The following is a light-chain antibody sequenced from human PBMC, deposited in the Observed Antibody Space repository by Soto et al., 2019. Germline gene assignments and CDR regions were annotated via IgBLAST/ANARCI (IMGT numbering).Light chain of an antibody. Sequence: DIQMTQSPSSLSASVGDRVTITCRASQNINKYLSWYQQKPGKAPKLLIYAASSLQSGVPSRFMGSGSGTDLTLTINSLQPEDFATYYCQQTYSIPPVTFGQGTRLEIK. CDR3: QQTYSIPPVT. CDR1: QNINKY. CDR2: AAS. V-gene: IGKV1-39*01. J-gene: IGKJ5*01.